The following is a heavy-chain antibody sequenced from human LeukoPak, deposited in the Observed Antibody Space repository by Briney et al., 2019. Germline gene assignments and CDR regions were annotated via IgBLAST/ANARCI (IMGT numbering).Heavy chain of an antibody. V-gene: IGHV4-34*01. Sequence: SETLSLTCAVYGGSFSGYYWSWIRQPPGKGLEWIGEINHSGSTNYNPSLKSRVTISVDTTKNQFSLKLSSVTAADTAVYYRARVDIAVAGTFAVQFDYWGQGTLVTVSS. CDR1: GGSFSGYY. CDR2: INHSGST. CDR3: ARVDIAVAGTFAVQFDY. D-gene: IGHD6-19*01. J-gene: IGHJ4*02.